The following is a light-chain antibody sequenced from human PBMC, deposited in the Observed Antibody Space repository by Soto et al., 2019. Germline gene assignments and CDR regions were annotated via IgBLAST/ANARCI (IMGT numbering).Light chain of an antibody. Sequence: EIVLTQSPGTLSLSPGERATLSCRASQSVSSSYLAWYQQKPGQAPRLLIYGASSRATGIPDRFSGSGSGTDFTLTISRLEPEDFAVYDCQLSAYTFGQGTKLEIK. J-gene: IGKJ2*01. CDR2: GAS. V-gene: IGKV3-20*01. CDR3: QLSAYT. CDR1: QSVSSSY.